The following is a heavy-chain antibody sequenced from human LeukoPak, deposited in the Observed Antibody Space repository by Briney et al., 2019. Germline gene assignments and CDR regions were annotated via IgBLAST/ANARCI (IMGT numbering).Heavy chain of an antibody. CDR1: GYSISSAYY. V-gene: IGHV4-38-2*02. CDR3: ARGFRGDNFDY. Sequence: SETLSLTCSVSGYSISSAYYWGWIRPPPGKGLEWIGTMYHSGSTNYNPSLKSRVTISVDTSKNQFSLKLSSVTAADTAVYFCARGFRGDNFDYWGQGTLVTVSS. D-gene: IGHD7-27*01. J-gene: IGHJ4*02. CDR2: MYHSGST.